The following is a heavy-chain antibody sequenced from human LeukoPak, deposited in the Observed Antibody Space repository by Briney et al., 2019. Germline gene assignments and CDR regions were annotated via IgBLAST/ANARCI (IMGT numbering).Heavy chain of an antibody. D-gene: IGHD3-3*01. J-gene: IGHJ6*03. CDR2: IKQDGTEK. V-gene: IGHV3-7*01. CDR3: AKTSLSDPSGHYYYMDV. Sequence: GESLRLSCAASGFTFTTYWLGWVRQPPGKGLEWVANIKQDGTEKYYVDSVKGRFTISRDNSQNTVSLQLNNLRIEDTALYYCAKTSLSDPSGHYYYMDVWGKGTTVTVSS. CDR1: GFTFTTYW.